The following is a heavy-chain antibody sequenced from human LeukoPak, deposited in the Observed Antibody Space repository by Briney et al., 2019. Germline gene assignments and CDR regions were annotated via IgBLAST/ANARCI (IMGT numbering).Heavy chain of an antibody. Sequence: GGSLRLSCAASGFTFSSYAMSWVRQAPGRGLEWVSAISGSGGSTYYADSVKGRFTISRDNSKNTLYLQMNSLRAEDTAVYYCAKTDSFGYSSSWYGDWGQGTLVTVSS. V-gene: IGHV3-23*01. D-gene: IGHD6-13*01. CDR2: ISGSGGST. CDR3: AKTDSFGYSSSWYGD. J-gene: IGHJ4*02. CDR1: GFTFSSYA.